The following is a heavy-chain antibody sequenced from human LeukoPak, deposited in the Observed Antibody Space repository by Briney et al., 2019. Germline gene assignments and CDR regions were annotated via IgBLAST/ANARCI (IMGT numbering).Heavy chain of an antibody. V-gene: IGHV4-39*01. CDR1: GGSISSSSYY. CDR3: ASGHKGIAAEDY. CDR2: IYYSGST. Sequence: SETLSLTCTVSGGSISSSSYYWGWIRQPPGKGLEWIGSIYYSGSTYYNPSLKSRVTISVDTSKNQFSLKLSSVTAADTAVYYCASGHKGIAAEDYWGQGTLVAVSS. J-gene: IGHJ4*02. D-gene: IGHD6-13*01.